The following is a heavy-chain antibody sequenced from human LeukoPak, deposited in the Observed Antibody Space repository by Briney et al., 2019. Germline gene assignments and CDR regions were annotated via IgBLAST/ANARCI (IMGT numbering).Heavy chain of an antibody. CDR3: AREVAVAGSYYFDY. CDR2: ISAYNGNT. Sequence: GASVKVSCKASGYTFTSYGISWVRQAPGQGLEWMGWISAYNGNTNYAQKPQGRVTMTTDTSTSTAYMELRSLRSDDTAVYYCAREVAVAGSYYFDYWGQGTLVTVSS. CDR1: GYTFTSYG. J-gene: IGHJ4*02. V-gene: IGHV1-18*01. D-gene: IGHD6-19*01.